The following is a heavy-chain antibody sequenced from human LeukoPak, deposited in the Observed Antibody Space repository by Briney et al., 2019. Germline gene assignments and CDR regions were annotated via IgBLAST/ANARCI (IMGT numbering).Heavy chain of an antibody. CDR1: GFTFSSDV. Sequence: GGSLRLSCAASGFTFSSDVMHWVRQAPGKGLEGVAVIWYDGSNKYYADSVKGRFTISRDNSKNTLYLQMNSLRAEDTAVYYCAKLVGMDYDFWSGTVDYWGQGTLVIVSS. D-gene: IGHD3-3*01. CDR2: IWYDGSNK. J-gene: IGHJ4*02. CDR3: AKLVGMDYDFWSGTVDY. V-gene: IGHV3-33*06.